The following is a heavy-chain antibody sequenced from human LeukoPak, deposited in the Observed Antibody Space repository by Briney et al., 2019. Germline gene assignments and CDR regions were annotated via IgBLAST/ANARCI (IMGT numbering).Heavy chain of an antibody. V-gene: IGHV4-34*01. CDR3: ARAPTKYSYDAY. CDR2: INHSGST. D-gene: IGHD5-18*01. Sequence: SETLSLTCAVYGGSFSGYYWSWIRQPPGKGLEWIGEINHSGSTNYNPSLKSRVTISVDTSKNQFSLKLSSVTAADTAVYYCARAPTKYSYDAYWGQGTLVTVSS. CDR1: GGSFSGYY. J-gene: IGHJ4*02.